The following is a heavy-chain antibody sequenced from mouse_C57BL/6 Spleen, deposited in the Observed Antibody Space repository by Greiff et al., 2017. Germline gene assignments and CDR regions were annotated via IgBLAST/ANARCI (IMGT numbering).Heavy chain of an antibody. Sequence: QVQLQQPGTELVKPGASVKLSCKASGYTFTSYWMHWVKQRPGQGLEWIGNINPSNGGTNYNEKFKSKATLTVDKSSSTAYMQLNSLTSEDSAVYYCARNIYYYGSSPWYFDVWGTGTTVTVSS. CDR3: ARNIYYYGSSPWYFDV. D-gene: IGHD1-1*01. V-gene: IGHV1-53*01. CDR1: GYTFTSYW. J-gene: IGHJ1*03. CDR2: INPSNGGT.